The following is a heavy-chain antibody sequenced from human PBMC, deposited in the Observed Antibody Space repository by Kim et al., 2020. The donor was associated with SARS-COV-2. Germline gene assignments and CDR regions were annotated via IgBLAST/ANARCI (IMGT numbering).Heavy chain of an antibody. CDR1: GDSISSHPYY. J-gene: IGHJ5*01. D-gene: IGHD5-12*01. CDR2: IHYSGIT. V-gene: IGHV4-39*01. CDR3: ARHDRDGYANWFDT. Sequence: SETLSLTCTVSGDSISSHPYYWGWIRQPPGKEMQWIASIHYSGITYYNLSLQSRITMSVVKSKNQFSLKLTSVTAADTAMYYCARHDRDGYANWFDTWG.